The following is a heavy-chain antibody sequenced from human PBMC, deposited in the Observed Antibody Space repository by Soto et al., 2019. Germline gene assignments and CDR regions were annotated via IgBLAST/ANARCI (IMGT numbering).Heavy chain of an antibody. CDR2: IYYSGST. Sequence: QLQLQESGPGLVKPSETLSLTCTVSGGSISSSSYYWGWIRQPPGKGLEWIGSIYYSGSTYYNPSLKSRVTISVDTSKNQFSLKLSSVTAADTAVYYCARVSPGIAARPRYYYYYGMDVWGQGTTVTVSS. CDR3: ARVSPGIAARPRYYYYYGMDV. V-gene: IGHV4-39*01. CDR1: GGSISSSSYY. D-gene: IGHD6-6*01. J-gene: IGHJ6*02.